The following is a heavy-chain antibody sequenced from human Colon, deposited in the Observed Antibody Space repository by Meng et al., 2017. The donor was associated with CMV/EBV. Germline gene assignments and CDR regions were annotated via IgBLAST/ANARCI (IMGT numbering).Heavy chain of an antibody. J-gene: IGHJ4*02. V-gene: IGHV4-39*01. CDR3: ARHFNSGWSDY. CDR2: IYYTGST. CDR1: GGSISSDNYY. Sequence: CPVSGGSISSDNYYWGWLRQPPGKGLEWIGAIYYTGSTYYPPSLKSRVTISVDTSKNQFSLKLTSVTAADTAVYYCARHFNSGWSDYWGQGTLVTVSS. D-gene: IGHD6-19*01.